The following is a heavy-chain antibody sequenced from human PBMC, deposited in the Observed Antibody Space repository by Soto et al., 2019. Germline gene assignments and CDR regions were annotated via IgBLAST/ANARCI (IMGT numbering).Heavy chain of an antibody. J-gene: IGHJ5*02. D-gene: IGHD5-12*01. Sequence: GGSLRLSCAASGFTFSSYGMHWVRQAPGKGLEWVAVIWYDGSNKYYADSVKGRFTISRDNSKNTLYLQMNSLRAEDTAVYYCARDNWYSGYDSNWFDPWGQGTLVTVSS. V-gene: IGHV3-33*01. CDR3: ARDNWYSGYDSNWFDP. CDR1: GFTFSSYG. CDR2: IWYDGSNK.